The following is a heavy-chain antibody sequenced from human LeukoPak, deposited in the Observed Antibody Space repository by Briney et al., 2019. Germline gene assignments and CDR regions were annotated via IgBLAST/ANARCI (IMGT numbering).Heavy chain of an antibody. CDR3: ARSGSLPFDP. CDR1: GGTFSSYA. J-gene: IGHJ5*02. V-gene: IGHV1-18*01. CDR2: ISPYNGNT. Sequence: GASVKVSCKASGGTFSSYAISWVRQAPGQGLEWMGWISPYNGNTNYAQSLQGRVTMTTDTSTSTAYMELRNLRSDDTAVYYCARSGSLPFDPWGQGTLVIVSS. D-gene: IGHD5-12*01.